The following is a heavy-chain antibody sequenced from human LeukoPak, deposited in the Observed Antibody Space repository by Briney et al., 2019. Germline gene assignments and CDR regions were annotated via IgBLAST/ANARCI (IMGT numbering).Heavy chain of an antibody. Sequence: GGSLRLSCAASGFTFSSYAMSWVRQAPGKVLEWVPAISGSGGSTYYADSVKGRFTISRDNSKNTLYLQMNSLRAEDTAVYYCATWTPRIRRLDYWGQGTLVTVSS. CDR2: ISGSGGST. V-gene: IGHV3-23*01. CDR3: ATWTPRIRRLDY. J-gene: IGHJ4*02. CDR1: GFTFSSYA. D-gene: IGHD4-17*01.